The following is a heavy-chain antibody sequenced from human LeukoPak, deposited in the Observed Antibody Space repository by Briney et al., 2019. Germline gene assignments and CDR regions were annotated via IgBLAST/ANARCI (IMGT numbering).Heavy chain of an antibody. D-gene: IGHD3-10*01. Sequence: GGSLRLSCAASGFTFSSHSMNWVRQAPGKGLEWVSYISSSSSTINYADSVKGRFTISRDNAKNSLYLQMNSLRAEDTAVYYCARVREYYYGSGSYYMDYWGQGTLVTVSS. CDR3: ARVREYYYGSGSYYMDY. V-gene: IGHV3-48*01. J-gene: IGHJ4*02. CDR1: GFTFSSHS. CDR2: ISSSSSTI.